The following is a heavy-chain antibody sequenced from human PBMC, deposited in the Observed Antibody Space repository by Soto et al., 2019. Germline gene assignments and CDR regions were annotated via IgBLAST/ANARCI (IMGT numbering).Heavy chain of an antibody. V-gene: IGHV3-30-3*01. CDR1: GFTFSSYA. D-gene: IGHD5-18*01. CDR3: ARDGRDTAMAPYYFYGMEV. CDR2: ISYDGSNK. J-gene: IGHJ6*02. Sequence: GGSLRLSCAASGFTFSSYAMHWVRQAPGKGLEWVAVISYDGSNKYYADSVKGRFTISRDNSKNTLYLQMNSLRAEHTAVYYCARDGRDTAMAPYYFYGMEVWGQGTTVTVSS.